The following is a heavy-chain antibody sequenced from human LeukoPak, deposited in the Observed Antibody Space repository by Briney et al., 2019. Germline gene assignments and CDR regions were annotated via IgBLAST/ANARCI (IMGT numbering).Heavy chain of an antibody. CDR1: GFTFSSYA. CDR2: ISGSGGST. CDR3: AKDLYGSGSYYQNWFDP. J-gene: IGHJ5*02. D-gene: IGHD3-10*01. V-gene: IGHV3-23*01. Sequence: GGSLRLSCAASGFTFSSYAMSWVRQAPGKGLEWVSAISGSGGSTYYADSVKGRFTISRDNSKNTLYLQMNSLRAEDTAVYYCAKDLYGSGSYYQNWFDPWGQGTLVTVSS.